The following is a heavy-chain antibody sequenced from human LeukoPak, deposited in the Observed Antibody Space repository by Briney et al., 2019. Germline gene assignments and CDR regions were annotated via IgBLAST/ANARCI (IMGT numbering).Heavy chain of an antibody. CDR2: TSYSGNT. V-gene: IGHV4-39*01. CDR3: ARLSGGYGDNPLDY. D-gene: IGHD4/OR15-4a*01. J-gene: IGHJ4*02. Sequence: SETLSLTCTVSGGSISSSSYYWGWIRQPPGKGLEWIGRTSYSGNTHYNPSLKSRVTISVDTSKNQFSLKLSSVTAADTAVYYCARLSGGYGDNPLDYWGQGTLVTVSS. CDR1: GGSISSSSYY.